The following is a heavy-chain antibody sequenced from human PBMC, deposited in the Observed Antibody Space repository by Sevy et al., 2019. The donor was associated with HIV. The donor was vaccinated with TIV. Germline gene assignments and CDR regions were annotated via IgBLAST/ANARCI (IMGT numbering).Heavy chain of an antibody. J-gene: IGHJ4*02. CDR1: GHTFTDYF. CDR2: INPNSGDT. D-gene: IGHD5-18*01. CDR3: ASPGGYRYGSLLDY. V-gene: IGHV1-2*02. Sequence: ASVKVSCKASGHTFTDYFIHWVRQAPGQGLEWMGWINPNSGDTKYASKFQGRVTVTRDTSISTAYMELSRLRSDDTAVYYCASPGGYRYGSLLDYWGQGTLVTVSS.